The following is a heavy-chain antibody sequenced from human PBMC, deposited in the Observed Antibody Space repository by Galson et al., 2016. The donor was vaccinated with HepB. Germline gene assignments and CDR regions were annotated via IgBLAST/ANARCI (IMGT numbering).Heavy chain of an antibody. J-gene: IGHJ5*02. V-gene: IGHV3-53*01. Sequence: SLRLSCAASGLNVSSDYMNWVRQAPGKGLEWVSVIYAGGDTNYADSVEGRFIISRDNSKNTRYLQMDSLRAEDTAVYYCARDLSGWGSRFDHWGQGALVTVSS. D-gene: IGHD3-10*01. CDR2: IYAGGDT. CDR1: GLNVSSDY. CDR3: ARDLSGWGSRFDH.